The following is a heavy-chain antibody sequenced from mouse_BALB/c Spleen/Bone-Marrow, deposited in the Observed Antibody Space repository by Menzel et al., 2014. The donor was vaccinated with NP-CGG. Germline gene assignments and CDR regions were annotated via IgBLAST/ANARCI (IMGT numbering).Heavy chain of an antibody. D-gene: IGHD2-14*01. CDR2: TTSGGTT. J-gene: IGHJ4*01. V-gene: IGHV5-6-5*01. CDR3: ARHYRYDVYYGMDY. CDR1: GFSFTNYA. Sequence: EVKLVESGGGLVKPGGSLKLSCAASGFSFTNYAMSWVRQTPEKRLEWVTSTTSGGTTYYPDSVKGRFTISRDNARNILYLQMSSLRSEDTAIYYCARHYRYDVYYGMDYWGQGTSVTVSS.